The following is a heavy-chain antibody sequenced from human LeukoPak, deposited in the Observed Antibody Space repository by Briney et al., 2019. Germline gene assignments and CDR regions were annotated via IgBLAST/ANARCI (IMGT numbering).Heavy chain of an antibody. Sequence: PGGSLRLSCAASGFTFSSYAMSWVRQAPGKGLEWVSAISGSGGSTYYADSVKGRFTISRDNSKNTLYPQMNSLRAEDTAVYYCAKDREPHPEVWFGALDYWGQGTLVTVSS. D-gene: IGHD3-10*01. CDR2: ISGSGGST. V-gene: IGHV3-23*01. CDR3: AKDREPHPEVWFGALDY. CDR1: GFTFSSYA. J-gene: IGHJ4*02.